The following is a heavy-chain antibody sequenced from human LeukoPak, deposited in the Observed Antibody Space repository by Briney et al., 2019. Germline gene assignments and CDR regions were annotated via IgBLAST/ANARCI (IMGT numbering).Heavy chain of an antibody. Sequence: AASVKVSCKASGYTFTSYYMHWVRQAPGQGLEWMGIINPSGGSTSYAQKFQGRVTMTRDKSTSTVYMELSSLRSEDTAVYYCARDLGRLVDYDILTGPRQSTTNNWGQGTLVTVSS. CDR1: GYTFTSYY. CDR2: INPSGGST. V-gene: IGHV1-46*01. D-gene: IGHD3-9*01. J-gene: IGHJ4*02. CDR3: ARDLGRLVDYDILTGPRQSTTNN.